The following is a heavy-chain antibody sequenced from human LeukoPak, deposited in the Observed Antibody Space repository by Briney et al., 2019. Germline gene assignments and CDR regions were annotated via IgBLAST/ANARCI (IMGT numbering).Heavy chain of an antibody. CDR3: ARGTQPWSGGDY. V-gene: IGHV4-59*11. D-gene: IGHD3-3*01. J-gene: IGHJ4*02. CDR1: GVSISSHY. Sequence: SETLSLTCTVSGVSISSHYWSWIRQPPGKGLEWIGYIYYSGSTNCNPSLKSRVTISVDTSKNQFSLKLSSVTAADTAVYYCARGTQPWSGGDYWGQGTLVTVSS. CDR2: IYYSGST.